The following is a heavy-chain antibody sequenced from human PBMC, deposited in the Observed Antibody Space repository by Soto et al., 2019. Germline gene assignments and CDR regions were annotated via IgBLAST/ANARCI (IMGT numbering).Heavy chain of an antibody. CDR1: GFTFSDYA. V-gene: IGHV3-30*03. CDR2: VSHDGRNT. D-gene: IGHD6-19*01. Sequence: VQLVESGGGVVQPGRSLRLSCAASGFTFSDYAMHWVRQAPGKGLEWVAVVSHDGRNTHYADSVKGRFTISRDSSKNRVSTEMTCVRGEDTAVYYCAEGGRQWLVISDFNYWGQGALVTVSS. J-gene: IGHJ4*02. CDR3: AEGGRQWLVISDFNY.